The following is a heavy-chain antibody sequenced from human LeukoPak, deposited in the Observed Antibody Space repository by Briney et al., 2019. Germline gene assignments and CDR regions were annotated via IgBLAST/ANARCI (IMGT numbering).Heavy chain of an antibody. CDR1: GGSISSSRCY. J-gene: IGHJ4*02. V-gene: IGHV4-39*01. CDR2: IYYSGST. D-gene: IGHD6-13*01. CDR3: ARHPRCGKSWHFDY. Sequence: PSETLSLTCTVSGGSISSSRCYWRWIRQPPGKGLEWIGSIYYSGSTYYNPSLKSRVTMSVDTSKNQFSLKLSSVTAADTAVSYCARHPRCGKSWHFDYWGQGTLVTVSS.